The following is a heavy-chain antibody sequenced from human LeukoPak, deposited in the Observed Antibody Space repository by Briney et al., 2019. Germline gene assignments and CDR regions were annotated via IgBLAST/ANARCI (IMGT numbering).Heavy chain of an antibody. CDR3: ARDRGGSGPTTTDY. J-gene: IGHJ4*02. D-gene: IGHD6-19*01. CDR2: ISADGSDT. Sequence: GGSLRLSCAASGFTFRNSWMHWLRRAPGKGLVRVSRISADGSDTIYADSVQGRFTISRDNAKNTLFLQMNSLRAEDTAVYYCARDRGGSGPTTTDYWGQGTLVTVSS. CDR1: GFTFRNSW. V-gene: IGHV3-74*01.